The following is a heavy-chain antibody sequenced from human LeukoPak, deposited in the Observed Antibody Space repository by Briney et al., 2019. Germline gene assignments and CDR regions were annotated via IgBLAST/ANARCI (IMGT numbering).Heavy chain of an antibody. V-gene: IGHV3-48*03. Sequence: PGRSLRLSCAASGFTFSSYEMNWVRQAPGKGLEWVSYISSSGSTIYYADSVKGRFTISRDNAKNSLYLQMNSLRAEDTAVYYCANLWGGGYKSDGMGVWGKGTTVTVSS. D-gene: IGHD5-24*01. CDR1: GFTFSSYE. J-gene: IGHJ6*04. CDR2: ISSSGSTI. CDR3: ANLWGGGYKSDGMGV.